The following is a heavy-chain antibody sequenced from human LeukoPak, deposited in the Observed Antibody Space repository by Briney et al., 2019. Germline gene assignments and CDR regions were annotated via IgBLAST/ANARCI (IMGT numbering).Heavy chain of an antibody. Sequence: ASVKVSCKASGYTFTGYYMHWVRQAPGQGLEWMGWINPNSGGTNYAQKFQGSVTMTRDMSISTAYMEVSRLKSDDTAVYYCASGILVGPSALDAFDIWGQGTMVTVSS. CDR3: ASGILVGPSALDAFDI. J-gene: IGHJ3*02. CDR2: INPNSGGT. CDR1: GYTFTGYY. V-gene: IGHV1-2*02. D-gene: IGHD2-15*01.